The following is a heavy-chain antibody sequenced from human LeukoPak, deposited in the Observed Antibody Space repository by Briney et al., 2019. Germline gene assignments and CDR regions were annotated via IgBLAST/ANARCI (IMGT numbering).Heavy chain of an antibody. CDR2: ISAGGSRT. D-gene: IGHD2-2*01. Sequence: AGGSLRLSCEASGFAFRNYAMAWVRQSPGKGLEWVSGISAGGSRTYYSESVKGRFTISRDNTKNTLYLQMNSLRPEDTSVYYCARSPTSWYFDYWGQGTLVTVSS. V-gene: IGHV3-23*01. J-gene: IGHJ4*02. CDR1: GFAFRNYA. CDR3: ARSPTSWYFDY.